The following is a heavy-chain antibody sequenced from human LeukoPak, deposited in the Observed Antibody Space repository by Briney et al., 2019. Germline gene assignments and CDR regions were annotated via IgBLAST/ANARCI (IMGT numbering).Heavy chain of an antibody. D-gene: IGHD3-22*01. CDR1: GGSISSGDYY. J-gene: IGHJ4*02. CDR3: ARDSPYHYDSSGYYSYYFDY. CDR2: IYYSGST. Sequence: PSETLSLTCTVSGGSISSGDYYWSWIRQHPGKGLEWIGYIYYSGSTYYNPSLKSRVTISVDTSKNQFSLKLSSVTAADTAVYYCARDSPYHYDSSGYYSYYFDYWGQGTLVTVSS. V-gene: IGHV4-31*03.